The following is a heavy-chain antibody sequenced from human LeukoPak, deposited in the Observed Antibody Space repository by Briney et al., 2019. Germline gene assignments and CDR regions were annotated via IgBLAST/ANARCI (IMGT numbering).Heavy chain of an antibody. D-gene: IGHD2-15*01. J-gene: IGHJ3*02. CDR2: TYYRSKWYN. CDR1: GDSVSSNSAV. Sequence: SQTLSLTCAISGDSVSSNSAVWNWIRQSPSRGLEWLGRTYYRSKWYNDYAVSVKSRISVNPGTSKNQFSLQLNSVTPEDTAVYYCARDTGAAISTFDIWGQGTMVTVSS. V-gene: IGHV6-1*01. CDR3: ARDTGAAISTFDI.